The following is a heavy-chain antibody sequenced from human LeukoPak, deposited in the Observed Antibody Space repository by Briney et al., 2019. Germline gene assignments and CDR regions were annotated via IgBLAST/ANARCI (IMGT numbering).Heavy chain of an antibody. D-gene: IGHD6-13*01. J-gene: IGHJ1*01. CDR2: ISSSGSTI. CDR3: ARVGRSSWYTSWSEYFQH. Sequence: GGSLRLSCAASGFTFSDYYMSWIRQAPRKGLEWVSYISSSGSTIYYADSVKGRFTISRDNAKNSLYLQMNSLRADDTAVYYCARVGRSSWYTSWSEYFQHWGQGTLVTVSS. CDR1: GFTFSDYY. V-gene: IGHV3-11*01.